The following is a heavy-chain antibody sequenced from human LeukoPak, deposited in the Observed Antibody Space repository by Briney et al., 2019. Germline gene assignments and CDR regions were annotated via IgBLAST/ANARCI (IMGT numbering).Heavy chain of an antibody. V-gene: IGHV3-30*04. CDR3: ARASYSGSYRIDY. J-gene: IGHJ4*02. CDR2: ISYDGSNK. D-gene: IGHD1-26*01. Sequence: GGSLRLSCAASGFTFSSYAMRWVRQAPGKGLEWVAVISYDGSNKYYADSVKGRFTISRDNSKNTLYLQMNSLRAEDTAVYYCARASYSGSYRIDYWGQGTLVTVSS. CDR1: GFTFSSYA.